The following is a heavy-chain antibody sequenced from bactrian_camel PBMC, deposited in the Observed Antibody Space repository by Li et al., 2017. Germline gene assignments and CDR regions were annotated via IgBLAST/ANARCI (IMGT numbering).Heavy chain of an antibody. Sequence: HVQLVESGGDSVQAGGSLRLSCTASGVTFDEVDMGWYRQAPGNECELVSRIASDGRTYYTDSAKGRFTISQDKAKNTVYLQMNSLQAEDTAVYYCTTDELGSLGIMTFLRLKPSEYNYSGQGTQVTVS. CDR2: IASDGRT. D-gene: IGHD1*01. V-gene: IGHV3S60*01. CDR3: TTDELGSLGIMTFLRLKPSEYNY. J-gene: IGHJ4*01. CDR1: GVTFDEVD.